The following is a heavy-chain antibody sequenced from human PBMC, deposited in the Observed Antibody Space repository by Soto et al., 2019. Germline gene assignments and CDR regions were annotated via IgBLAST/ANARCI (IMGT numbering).Heavy chain of an antibody. CDR1: GFTCSRYW. J-gene: IGHJ5*02. CDR2: INSDGSTT. Sequence: EVQLVESGGGLVQPGGSLRLSCAASGFTCSRYWMHWVRQAPGEGPVWVSRINSDGSTTNYADSVEGRFTISRDNAKNTLYLQMNSLRAEDTAVYYCVRGKEQYNTLTSSYYDQWGQGTLVTVSS. D-gene: IGHD1-20*01. V-gene: IGHV3-74*01. CDR3: VRGKEQYNTLTSSYYDQ.